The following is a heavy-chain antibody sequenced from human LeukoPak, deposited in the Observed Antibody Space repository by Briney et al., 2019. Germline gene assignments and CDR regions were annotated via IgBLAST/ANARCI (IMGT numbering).Heavy chain of an antibody. D-gene: IGHD2-8*02. CDR3: ARLYWGSGFDY. Sequence: GGSLRLSCAASGFTVSTNYMSWVRQAPGKGLECVSVIYSGGGTYYAAAVKDRFTISRDNSKNTLYLQMNSLRAEDTAVYYCARLYWGSGFDYWGQGTLVTVSS. V-gene: IGHV3-66*01. CDR1: GFTVSTNY. CDR2: IYSGGGT. J-gene: IGHJ4*02.